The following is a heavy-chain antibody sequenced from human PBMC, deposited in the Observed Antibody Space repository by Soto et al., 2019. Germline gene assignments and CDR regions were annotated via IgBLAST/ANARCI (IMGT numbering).Heavy chain of an antibody. V-gene: IGHV3-33*01. CDR3: ARDELLTYYDILTGYSPGGMDV. J-gene: IGHJ6*02. CDR2: IWYDGSNK. D-gene: IGHD3-9*01. CDR1: VFTFISYG. Sequence: GWSLRLSCASSVFTFISYGMHWVRQAPGKGLEWVAVIWYDGSNKYYADSVKGRFTISRDNSKNTLYLQMNSLRAEDTAVYYCARDELLTYYDILTGYSPGGMDVWGQGTTVTVSS.